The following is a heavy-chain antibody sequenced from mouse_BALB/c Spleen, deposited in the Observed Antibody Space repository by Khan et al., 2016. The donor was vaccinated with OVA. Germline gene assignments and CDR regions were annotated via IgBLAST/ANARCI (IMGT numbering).Heavy chain of an antibody. CDR1: GFSLSDYG. CDR2: IWGGRST. CDR3: AKGVWSYYYTVDY. V-gene: IGHV2-6-5*01. Sequence: VQLKESGPGLVAPSQNLSITCTVSGFSLSDYGVSWIRQPPGKGLEWLGVIWGGRSTYYNSALKSRLSISKDNSKSQVFLKMSSLQSDDTAMFYCAKGVWSYYYTVDYWGQGTSVTVSS. J-gene: IGHJ4*01.